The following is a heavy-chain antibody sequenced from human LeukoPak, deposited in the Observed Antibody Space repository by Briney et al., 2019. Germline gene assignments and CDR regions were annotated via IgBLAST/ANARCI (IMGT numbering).Heavy chain of an antibody. Sequence: GASVKVSCKASGGTFSSYAISWVRQAPGQGLEWMGRIIPILGIANYAQKFQGRVTITADKSTSTAYMELSSLRSEDTAVYYCARGALNYYGSGSPPPDYWGQGTLVTVSS. CDR1: GGTFSSYA. CDR2: IIPILGIA. J-gene: IGHJ4*02. V-gene: IGHV1-69*04. CDR3: ARGALNYYGSGSPPPDY. D-gene: IGHD3-10*01.